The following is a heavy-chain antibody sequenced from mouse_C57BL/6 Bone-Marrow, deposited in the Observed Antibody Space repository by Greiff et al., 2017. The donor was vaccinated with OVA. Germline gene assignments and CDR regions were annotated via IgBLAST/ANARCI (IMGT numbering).Heavy chain of an antibody. CDR2: IYPGDGDT. V-gene: IGHV1-82*01. CDR1: GYAFSSSW. CDR3: STVYYCGSSGGYFDD. D-gene: IGHD1-1*01. Sequence: QVQLKESGPELVKPGASVKISCKASGYAFSSSWMNWVKQRPGKGLEWIGRIYPGDGDTNYNGKFKGKATLTADKSSSTAYMPLSSLTSADSAVYLGSTVYYCGSSGGYFDDWGTGTTVTVSS. J-gene: IGHJ1*03.